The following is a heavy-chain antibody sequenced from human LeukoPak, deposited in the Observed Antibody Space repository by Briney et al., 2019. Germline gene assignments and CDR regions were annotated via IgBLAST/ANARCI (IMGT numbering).Heavy chain of an antibody. D-gene: IGHD3-3*01. Sequence: SQTLSLTCTVSGGSISSGDYYWSWIRQPPGKGLEWIGYIYYSGRTYYNPSLKSRVTISVDTSKSQFSLKLSSATAADTAVYYCARAGGTYYDFWSGYPLIDYWGQGTLVTVSS. V-gene: IGHV4-30-4*08. CDR2: IYYSGRT. J-gene: IGHJ4*02. CDR3: ARAGGTYYDFWSGYPLIDY. CDR1: GGSISSGDYY.